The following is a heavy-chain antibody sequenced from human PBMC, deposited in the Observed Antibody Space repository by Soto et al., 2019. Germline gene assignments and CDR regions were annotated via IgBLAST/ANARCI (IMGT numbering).Heavy chain of an antibody. CDR2: ISSSGSTI. D-gene: IGHD5-12*01. V-gene: IGHV3-48*03. Sequence: LRLSCAASGFTFSSYEMNWVRQAPGKGLEWVSYISSSGSTIYYADSVKGRFTISRDNAKNSLYLQMNSLRAEDTAVYYCARDWGDGYNKENFGYWGQGTLVTVSS. CDR1: GFTFSSYE. CDR3: ARDWGDGYNKENFGY. J-gene: IGHJ4*02.